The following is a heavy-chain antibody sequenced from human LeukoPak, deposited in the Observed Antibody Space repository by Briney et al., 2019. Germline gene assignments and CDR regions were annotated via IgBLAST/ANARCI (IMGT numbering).Heavy chain of an antibody. CDR3: AKSVSGYSGSCPDY. CDR2: IKQDGSEK. D-gene: IGHD2-15*01. V-gene: IGHV3-7*03. CDR1: GFTFSSYW. Sequence: PGGSLRLSCAASGFTFSSYWMSWVRQAPGKGLEWVANIKQDGSEKYYVDSVKGRFTISRDNSKNTLYLQTDSLRAEDTALYYCAKSVSGYSGSCPDYWGQGTLVTVSS. J-gene: IGHJ4*02.